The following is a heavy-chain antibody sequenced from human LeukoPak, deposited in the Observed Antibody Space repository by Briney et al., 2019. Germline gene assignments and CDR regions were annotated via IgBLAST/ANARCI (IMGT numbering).Heavy chain of an antibody. CDR3: ARAPHSWGFDY. CDR2: MNPNSGAT. Sequence: ASVKDSCKASGYTFTSYDFNWLRQATGQGPEWMGWMNPNSGATGYAQKFQGRVTMTRSASINTAYMELTNLRSEDTAVYYCARAPHSWGFDYWGQGTLVTVSS. CDR1: GYTFTSYD. D-gene: IGHD7-27*01. J-gene: IGHJ4*02. V-gene: IGHV1-8*01.